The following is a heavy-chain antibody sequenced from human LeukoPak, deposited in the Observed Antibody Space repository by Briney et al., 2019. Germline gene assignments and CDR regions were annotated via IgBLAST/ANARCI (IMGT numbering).Heavy chain of an antibody. J-gene: IGHJ4*02. CDR1: GFTSSSYG. Sequence: GGSLRLSCAASGFTSSSYGMHWVRQAPGKGLEWVAFIRYDGSNKYYADSVKGRFTISRDKSKNTLYLQMNSLRAEDTAVYYCAKDFSDYDFWSGYWGFDYWGQGTLVTVSS. CDR3: AKDFSDYDFWSGYWGFDY. V-gene: IGHV3-30*02. CDR2: IRYDGSNK. D-gene: IGHD3-3*01.